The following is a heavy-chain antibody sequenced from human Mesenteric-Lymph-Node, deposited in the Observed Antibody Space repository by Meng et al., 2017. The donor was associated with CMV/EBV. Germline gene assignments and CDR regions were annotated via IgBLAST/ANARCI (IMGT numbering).Heavy chain of an antibody. Sequence: GESLKISCAASGFTVGTNYMNWVRQAPGKGLEWVSVMYIGGNTDHADYVKGRFTISRDNSKNTVYLQMNNLRAEDTAVYYCARGGVSVAARSLFDYWGQGTLVTVSS. CDR1: GFTVGTNY. CDR3: ARGGVSVAARSLFDY. V-gene: IGHV3-66*02. D-gene: IGHD6-6*01. CDR2: MYIGGNT. J-gene: IGHJ4*02.